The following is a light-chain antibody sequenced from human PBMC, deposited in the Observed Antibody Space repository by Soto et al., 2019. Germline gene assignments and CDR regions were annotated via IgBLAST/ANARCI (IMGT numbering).Light chain of an antibody. J-gene: IGKJ1*01. CDR2: DAS. V-gene: IGKV1-27*01. CDR3: QKYDRAPEA. CDR1: QGISNS. Sequence: DIQMTQSPSSLSASVGDRVTITCRASQGISNSLAWYQQEPGKVPKLLIYDASTLQSGVSSRFSGSGSGTDFTLTISSLQPEDVATYYCQKYDRAPEAFGQGTKVEIK.